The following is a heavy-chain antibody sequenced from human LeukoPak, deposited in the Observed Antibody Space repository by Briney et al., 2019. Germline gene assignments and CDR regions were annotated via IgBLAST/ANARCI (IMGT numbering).Heavy chain of an antibody. Sequence: GASVKVSCKASGYTFTGYYMHWVRQAPGQGLEWMGWINPNSGGTNYAQKFQGRVTMTRDTSISTAYMELSRLRSDDTAVYYCARDGYCTNGVCYYYYMDVWGKGTTVTVSS. J-gene: IGHJ6*03. V-gene: IGHV1-2*02. D-gene: IGHD2-8*01. CDR2: INPNSGGT. CDR1: GYTFTGYY. CDR3: ARDGYCTNGVCYYYYMDV.